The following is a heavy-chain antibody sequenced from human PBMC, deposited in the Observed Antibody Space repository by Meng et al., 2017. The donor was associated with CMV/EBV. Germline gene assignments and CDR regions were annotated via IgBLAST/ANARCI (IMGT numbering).Heavy chain of an antibody. D-gene: IGHD3-22*01. Sequence: GTFSSYAISWVRQAHGKGHEWMGGIIHILGTANYAKKFQGRVTITADESTSTAYMELSSLRSEDTAVYYCARDSGNSSGYYPFFDYWGQGTLVTVSS. CDR1: GTFSSYA. CDR3: ARDSGNSSGYYPFFDY. J-gene: IGHJ4*02. CDR2: IIHILGTA. V-gene: IGHV1-69*01.